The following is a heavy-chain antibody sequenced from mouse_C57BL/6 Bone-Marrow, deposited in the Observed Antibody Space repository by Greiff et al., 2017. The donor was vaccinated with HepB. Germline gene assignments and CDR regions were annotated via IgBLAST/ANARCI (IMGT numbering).Heavy chain of an antibody. J-gene: IGHJ2*01. CDR3: AREEDYGSSFDY. D-gene: IGHD1-1*01. CDR1: GYTFTDYY. CDR2: INPYNGGT. V-gene: IGHV1-19*01. Sequence: VQLQQSGPVLVKPGASVKMSCKASGYTFTDYYMNWVKQSHGKSLEWIGVINPYNGGTSYNQKFKGKATLTVDKSSSTAYMELNSLTSEDSAVYYCAREEDYGSSFDYWGQGTTLTVSS.